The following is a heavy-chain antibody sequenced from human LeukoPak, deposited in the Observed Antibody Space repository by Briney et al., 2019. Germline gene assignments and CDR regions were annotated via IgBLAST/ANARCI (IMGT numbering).Heavy chain of an antibody. J-gene: IGHJ3*02. Sequence: QPGGSLRLSCAASGFTFSSYWMHWVRQAPGKGLVWVSRINSDGSSTSYADSVKGRFTISRDNAKNTLYLQMNSLRAEDTAVYYCARSEMADAFDIWGQGTMVTVSS. V-gene: IGHV3-74*01. CDR3: ARSEMADAFDI. CDR2: INSDGSST. D-gene: IGHD5-24*01. CDR1: GFTFSSYW.